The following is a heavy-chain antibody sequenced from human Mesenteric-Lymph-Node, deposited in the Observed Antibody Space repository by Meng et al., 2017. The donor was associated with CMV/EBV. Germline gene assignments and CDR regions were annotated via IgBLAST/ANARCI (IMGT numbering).Heavy chain of an antibody. V-gene: IGHV1-8*02. J-gene: IGHJ6*02. D-gene: IGHD3-3*01. CDR1: GYTFTSYG. CDR2: MNPNSGNT. Sequence: ASVKVSCKASGYTFTSYGISWVRQATGQGLEWMGWMNPNSGNTGYAQKFQGRVTMTRNTSISTAYMELSSLRSEDTVVYYCARGSFLDFWSGYYVRGEDYYYGMDVWGQGTTVTVSS. CDR3: ARGSFLDFWSGYYVRGEDYYYGMDV.